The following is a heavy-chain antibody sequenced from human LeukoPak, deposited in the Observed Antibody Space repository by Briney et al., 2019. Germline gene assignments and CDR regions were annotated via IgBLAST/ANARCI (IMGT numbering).Heavy chain of an antibody. V-gene: IGHV4-30-2*01. J-gene: IGHJ5*02. CDR3: ARGEVGPTTNWFDP. CDR1: GDSISSSSYY. D-gene: IGHD1-26*01. Sequence: SETLSLTCTVSGDSISSSSYYWSWIRQPPGRGLEWIGYIYHTGSTYYNPSLKSRVSISVDRSTNQFSLRLTSVTAADTAVYYCARGEVGPTTNWFDPWGRGTLVAVSS. CDR2: IYHTGST.